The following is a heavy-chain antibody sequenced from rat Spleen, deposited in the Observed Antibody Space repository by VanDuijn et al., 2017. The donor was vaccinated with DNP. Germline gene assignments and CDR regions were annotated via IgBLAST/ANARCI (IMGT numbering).Heavy chain of an antibody. Sequence: EVHLVESGGGLVQPGRSMKLSCAASGFTFSSFPMAWVRQAPTKGLEWVATISTSGASTYYRDSVKGRFTLSRDNAKNTLFLQMDNLRSEDTATYYCVRHEDSSSHIYGFAYWGQGTLVTVSS. D-gene: IGHD1-2*01. CDR2: ISTSGAST. V-gene: IGHV5-46*01. J-gene: IGHJ3*01. CDR3: VRHEDSSSHIYGFAY. CDR1: GFTFSSFP.